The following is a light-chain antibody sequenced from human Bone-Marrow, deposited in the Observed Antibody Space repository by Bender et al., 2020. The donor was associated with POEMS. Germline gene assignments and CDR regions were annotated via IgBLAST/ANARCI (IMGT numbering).Light chain of an antibody. V-gene: IGLV2-14*01. Sequence: QSALTQPASVSGSLGQSITISCTGTSSDVGGYNYVSWYQQHPGKAPKLMIYDVTNRPSGVSNRFSGSKSGNTASLAITGLQSDDEAIYFCVAWDASLNGWVFGGGTKLTVL. CDR3: VAWDASLNGWV. CDR2: DVT. CDR1: SSDVGGYNY. J-gene: IGLJ3*02.